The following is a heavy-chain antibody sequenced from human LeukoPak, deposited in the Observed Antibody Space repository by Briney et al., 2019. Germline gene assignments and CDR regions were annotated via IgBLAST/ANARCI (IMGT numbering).Heavy chain of an antibody. CDR1: GGTFSSYA. D-gene: IGHD6-13*01. CDR2: IIPILGIA. V-gene: IGHV1-69*04. J-gene: IGHJ4*02. CDR3: ARLLGEQQPADFDC. Sequence: GASVKVSCKASGGTFSSYAISWVRQAPGQGLEWMGRIIPILGIANYAQKFQGRVTITADKSTSTAYMELSSLRSGDTAVYYCARLLGEQQPADFDCWGQGTLVTVSS.